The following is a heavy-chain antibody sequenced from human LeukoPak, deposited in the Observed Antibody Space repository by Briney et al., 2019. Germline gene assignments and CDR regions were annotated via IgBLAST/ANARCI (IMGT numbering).Heavy chain of an antibody. CDR3: ATKMHGPFDH. CDR1: GFTFSSYN. CDR2: SVTSGST. J-gene: IGHJ4*02. V-gene: IGHV3-21*01. D-gene: IGHD5-24*01. Sequence: GGSLRLSCAASGFTFSSYNLYWVRQAPGKGLEWVSSSVTSGSTYYADSVRGRFTISRDNAKSSPYLQMSSLSVEDTAVYYCATKMHGPFDHWGQGTLVTVSS.